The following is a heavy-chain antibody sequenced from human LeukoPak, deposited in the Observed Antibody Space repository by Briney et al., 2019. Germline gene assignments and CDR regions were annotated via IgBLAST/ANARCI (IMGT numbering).Heavy chain of an antibody. CDR1: GFTFSTYW. V-gene: IGHV4-34*01. CDR3: ASIYASSLYYFDY. J-gene: IGHJ4*02. Sequence: GSLRLSCAVSGFTFSTYWMTWIRQPPGKGLEWIGEINHSGSTNYNPSLKSRVTISVDTSKNQFSLKLSSVTAADTAVYYCASIYASSLYYFDYWGQGTLVTVSS. CDR2: INHSGST. D-gene: IGHD4-17*01.